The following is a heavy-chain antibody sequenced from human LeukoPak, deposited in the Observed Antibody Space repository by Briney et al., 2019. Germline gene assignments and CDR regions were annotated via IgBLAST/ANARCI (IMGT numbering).Heavy chain of an antibody. CDR3: AKDYGGPSWFGGIDS. CDR1: GYTFTAYY. CDR2: INPNSGGT. J-gene: IGHJ4*02. D-gene: IGHD3-10*01. Sequence: GASVKVSCKASGYTFTAYYMHWVRQAPGQGLEWMGWINPNSGGTNYAQKFQGRVTMTRDTSISTDYMELSRLRSDDTAVYYCAKDYGGPSWFGGIDSWGQGTQVTVSS. V-gene: IGHV1-2*02.